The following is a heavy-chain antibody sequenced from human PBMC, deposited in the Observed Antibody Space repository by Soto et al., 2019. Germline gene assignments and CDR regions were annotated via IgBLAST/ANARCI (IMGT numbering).Heavy chain of an antibody. V-gene: IGHV1-18*01. CDR2: ISAHNGKT. Sequence: QAHLVQSGPEVKKPGASVKVSCKGSGYIFTSYGIAWVRQAPGQGLEWMGWISAHNGKTEYAQKLQGRVTVTRDTSTSTAYLELRSLRSDDTALYYFARGRYGDYWGQGALVTVSS. D-gene: IGHD4-17*01. CDR1: GYIFTSYG. CDR3: ARGRYGDY. J-gene: IGHJ4*02.